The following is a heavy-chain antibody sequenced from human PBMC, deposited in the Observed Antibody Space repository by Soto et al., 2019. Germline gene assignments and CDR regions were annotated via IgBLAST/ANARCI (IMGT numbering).Heavy chain of an antibody. V-gene: IGHV4-31*03. J-gene: IGHJ4*02. Sequence: SETLSLTCTVSGGSIAGGGDCWTWIRQHPVKGLEWMGHIYYSGSTSYNPSLKSRVTISIDTSKNQFSLKLTSVTAADTAVYYCARDGDYFGSGSPPLLSKWGQGTLVTVSS. CDR1: GGSIAGGGDC. D-gene: IGHD3-10*01. CDR2: IYYSGST. CDR3: ARDGDYFGSGSPPLLSK.